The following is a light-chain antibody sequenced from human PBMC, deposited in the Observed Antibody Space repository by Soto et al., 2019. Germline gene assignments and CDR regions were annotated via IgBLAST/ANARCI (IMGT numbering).Light chain of an antibody. Sequence: DIQMTQSPSSLSASVGARVTITCRASQSIGRFLNWYQQKPGKAPKLLIYDVSSLESGVPSRFSGSGSGTEFTLTISSLQPDDSATYYCQQYNTFWTFGQGTKVDIK. CDR3: QQYNTFWT. J-gene: IGKJ1*01. V-gene: IGKV1-5*01. CDR2: DVS. CDR1: QSIGRF.